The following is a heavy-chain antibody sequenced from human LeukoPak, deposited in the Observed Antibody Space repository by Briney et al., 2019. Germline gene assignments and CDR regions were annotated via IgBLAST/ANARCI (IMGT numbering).Heavy chain of an antibody. CDR2: INHSGST. CDR3: ARLGSGWYFDY. Sequence: SETLSLTCAVYSGSFSGYYWSWIRQPPGKGLEWIGEINHSGSTNYNPSLKSRVTISVDTSKNHFSLKLTSVTAADTAVYYCARLGSGWYFDYWGQGTLVTVSS. V-gene: IGHV4-34*01. D-gene: IGHD6-19*01. J-gene: IGHJ4*02. CDR1: SGSFSGYY.